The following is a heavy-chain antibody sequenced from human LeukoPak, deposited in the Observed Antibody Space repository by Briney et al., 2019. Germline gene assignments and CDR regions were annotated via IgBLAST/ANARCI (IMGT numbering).Heavy chain of an antibody. CDR3: ARVGYDKGFDY. CDR2: INHSGST. D-gene: IGHD3-22*01. CDR1: GGSFSGYY. J-gene: IGHJ4*02. V-gene: IGHV4-34*01. Sequence: SETLSLTCAVYGGSFSGYYWSWIRQPPGEGLEWIGEINHSGSTNYNPSLKSRVTISVDTSKNQFSLKLSSVTAADTAVYYCARVGYDKGFDYWGQGTLVTVSS.